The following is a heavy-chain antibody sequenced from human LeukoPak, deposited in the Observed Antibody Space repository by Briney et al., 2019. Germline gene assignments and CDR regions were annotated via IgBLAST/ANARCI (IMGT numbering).Heavy chain of an antibody. CDR2: ISSSGSNI. CDR1: GLNFSTYS. Sequence: PGGSLRLSCSASGLNFSTYSMNWVRQAPGKGLEWISYISSSGSNIYYGDSVKGRFTISRDNAKNSLYLRMNSLRVEDTAVYYCARDHHRRLYDSQARDTFDLWGQGTMVTVSS. J-gene: IGHJ3*01. D-gene: IGHD3-22*01. CDR3: ARDHHRRLYDSQARDTFDL. V-gene: IGHV3-48*01.